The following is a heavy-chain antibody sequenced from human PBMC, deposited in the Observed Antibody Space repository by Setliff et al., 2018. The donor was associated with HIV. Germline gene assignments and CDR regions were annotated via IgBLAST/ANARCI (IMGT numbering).Heavy chain of an antibody. J-gene: IGHJ4*02. CDR1: GFTFSNYA. CDR2: ISYDGTKE. CDR3: VKNAVAFDSSIYYFDY. Sequence: PGGSLRLSCAASGFTFSNYAMHWVRQAPGKGLEWVAVISYDGTKEYYADSVKGRFTISRDNSKNTLYLQGGSLRPEDTAVYYCVKNAVAFDSSIYYFDYWGQGTLVTVSS. D-gene: IGHD3-9*01. V-gene: IGHV3-30*04.